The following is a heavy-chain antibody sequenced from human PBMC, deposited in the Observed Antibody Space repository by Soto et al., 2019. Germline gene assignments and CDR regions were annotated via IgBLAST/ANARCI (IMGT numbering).Heavy chain of an antibody. CDR1: GYTFTSYY. V-gene: IGHV1-46*01. J-gene: IGHJ6*02. CDR2: INPSGGST. CDR3: ARESIAARHYYYGMDV. D-gene: IGHD6-6*01. Sequence: ASVKVSCKASGYTFTSYYMHWVRPAPGQGLEWMGIINPSGGSTSYAQKFQGRVTMTRDTSTSTVYMELSSLRSEDTAAYYCARESIAARHYYYGMDVWGQGTTVTAP.